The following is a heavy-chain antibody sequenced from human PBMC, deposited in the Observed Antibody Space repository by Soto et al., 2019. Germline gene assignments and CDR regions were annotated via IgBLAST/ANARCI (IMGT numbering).Heavy chain of an antibody. Sequence: PGGSLRLSCAASGFTFSSYGMHWVRQAPGKGLEWVAVISYDGSNKYYADSVKGRFTISRDNSKNTLYLQMNSLRAEDTAVYYCAKDKRWRHLPPIYGMDVWGQGTTVTVSS. CDR1: GFTFSSYG. V-gene: IGHV3-30*18. D-gene: IGHD2-15*01. CDR2: ISYDGSNK. CDR3: AKDKRWRHLPPIYGMDV. J-gene: IGHJ6*02.